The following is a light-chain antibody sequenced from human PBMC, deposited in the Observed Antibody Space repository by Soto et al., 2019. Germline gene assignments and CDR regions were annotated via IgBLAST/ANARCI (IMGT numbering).Light chain of an antibody. J-gene: IGKJ2*01. CDR3: QQYGSSPPDT. CDR2: AAS. CDR1: QTINNNF. V-gene: IGKV3-20*01. Sequence: EIVMTQSPGTLSLSPGERATLSCRASQTINNNFLGWYQQKPGQPPRLLIFAASRRATGIPDRFSGSGSGTDFTLTISRLEPGDCGVYYCQQYGSSPPDTFGQGTKLDIK.